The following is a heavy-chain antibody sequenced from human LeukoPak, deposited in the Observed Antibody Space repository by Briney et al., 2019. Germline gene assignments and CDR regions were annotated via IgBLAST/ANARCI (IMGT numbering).Heavy chain of an antibody. Sequence: SETLSLTCTVSGYSISSGYYWGWIRQPPGKGLEWIGSIYHSGSTYYNPSLKSRVTISVDTSKNQFSLKLSSVTAADTAVYYCAREAPDYMDVWGKGTTVTISS. CDR1: GYSISSGYY. J-gene: IGHJ6*03. V-gene: IGHV4-38-2*02. CDR2: IYHSGST. CDR3: AREAPDYMDV.